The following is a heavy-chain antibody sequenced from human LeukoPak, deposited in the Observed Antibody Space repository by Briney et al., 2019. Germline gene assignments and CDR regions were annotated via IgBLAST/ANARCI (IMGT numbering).Heavy chain of an antibody. V-gene: IGHV3-23*01. D-gene: IGHD6-25*01. CDR1: GFTFSSYE. CDR2: FSGRGGST. CDR3: ASGPTYDY. Sequence: GGSLRLSCAASGFTFSSYEMNWVRQAPGKGLEWVSAFSGRGGSTYYADSVKGRFTISRDNSKNTLFLQMNSLRTEDTAVYYCASGPTYDYWGQGTLVTVSS. J-gene: IGHJ4*01.